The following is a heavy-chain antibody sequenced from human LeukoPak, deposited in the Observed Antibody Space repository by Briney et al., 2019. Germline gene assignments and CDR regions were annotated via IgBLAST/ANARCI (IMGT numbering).Heavy chain of an antibody. D-gene: IGHD6-13*01. CDR2: IWYDGSNK. Sequence: GRSLRLSCAASGFTFSSYGMHWVRQAPGKGLEWVAVIWYDGSNKYYADSVEGRFTISRDNSKNTLYLQMNSLRAEDTAVYYCARLVLDWFDPWGQGTLVTVSS. V-gene: IGHV3-33*01. J-gene: IGHJ5*02. CDR3: ARLVLDWFDP. CDR1: GFTFSSYG.